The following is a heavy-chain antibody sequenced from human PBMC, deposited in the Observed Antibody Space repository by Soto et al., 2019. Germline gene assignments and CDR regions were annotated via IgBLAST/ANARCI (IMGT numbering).Heavy chain of an antibody. Sequence: GSLRLSCVASGFIFFDYAIQWVRQAPGKGLDWVAVVSRDGNTKYYADSVRGRFTISRDNSKNTVFLHINILRPEDTARYYCARELTSLGELDSWGQGTLVTVSS. CDR3: ARELTSLGELDS. D-gene: IGHD4-17*01. J-gene: IGHJ4*02. CDR1: GFIFFDYA. V-gene: IGHV3-30-3*01. CDR2: VSRDGNTK.